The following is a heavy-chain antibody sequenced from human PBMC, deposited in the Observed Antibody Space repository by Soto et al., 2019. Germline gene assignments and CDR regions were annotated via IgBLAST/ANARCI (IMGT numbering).Heavy chain of an antibody. CDR2: IYYTGTT. J-gene: IGHJ4*02. CDR3: ARGGNRYSNTASGVGGFDF. V-gene: IGHV4-59*01. D-gene: IGHD5-12*01. CDR1: GVSISSSY. Sequence: SETLSLTCTVSGVSISSSYWSWIRQSPGTGLEWIGYIYYTGTTNYNPSLKRRVTISLDTAKNQFSLDVNSLTTADTAVYFCARGGNRYSNTASGVGGFDFWGQGTLVTVSS.